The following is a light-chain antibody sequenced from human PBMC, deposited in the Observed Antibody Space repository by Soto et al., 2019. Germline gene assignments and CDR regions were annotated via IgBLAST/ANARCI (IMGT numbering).Light chain of an antibody. J-gene: IGKJ3*01. CDR1: QSVSSSY. Sequence: EIVLTQSPGTLSLSPGERATLSCRASQSVSSSYLAWYQQKPGQAPRLLIYGASSRATGIPDRFSGSGSGTDFTLTISRLEPEDFAVYYYQQYGSSPRTFGPGTKVDLK. CDR2: GAS. V-gene: IGKV3-20*01. CDR3: QQYGSSPRT.